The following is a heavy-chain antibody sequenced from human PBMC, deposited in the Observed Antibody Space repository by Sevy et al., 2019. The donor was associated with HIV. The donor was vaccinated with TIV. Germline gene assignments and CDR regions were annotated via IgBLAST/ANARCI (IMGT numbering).Heavy chain of an antibody. Sequence: GGSLRLSCAASGFTFSTYSMNWVRQAPGKGLEWVSSISSSSTYIYYADSVKGRFTISRDNAKNSLYLQMNSLRAEDTAVYYCARDLVLPATTDYYYYGMDVWGQGTTVTVSS. J-gene: IGHJ6*02. CDR2: ISSSSTYI. CDR1: GFTFSTYS. D-gene: IGHD2-15*01. V-gene: IGHV3-21*01. CDR3: ARDLVLPATTDYYYYGMDV.